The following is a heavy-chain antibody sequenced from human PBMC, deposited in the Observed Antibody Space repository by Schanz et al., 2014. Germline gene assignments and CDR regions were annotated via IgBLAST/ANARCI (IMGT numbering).Heavy chain of an antibody. V-gene: IGHV1-8*01. J-gene: IGHJ5*02. CDR1: GGTFSSYA. Sequence: QVQLVQSGAEVKKPGSSVKVSCKASGGTFSSYAINWVRQAIGQGPEWMGWMQPDSGKTHYAEKFQGRVAMTRDVSISTAYMELSSLASEDTAVYYCARGQRRTIGRPFGPWGQGTLVTVSS. CDR3: ARGQRRTIGRPFGP. CDR2: MQPDSGKT. D-gene: IGHD6-25*01.